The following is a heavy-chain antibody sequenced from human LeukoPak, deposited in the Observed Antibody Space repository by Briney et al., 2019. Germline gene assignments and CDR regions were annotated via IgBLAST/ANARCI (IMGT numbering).Heavy chain of an antibody. J-gene: IGHJ4*02. V-gene: IGHV3-23*01. CDR1: GFTFSSYA. Sequence: GGSLRLSCAASGFTFSSYAMKWVRQAPGKGLEWVSTISGSGGSTYYADSVKGRFTISRDNSKNTLYLQMNSLRAEDTAVYYCAKALGGSGNNFDYWGQGTLVTVSS. CDR2: ISGSGGST. CDR3: AKALGGSGNNFDY. D-gene: IGHD3-10*01.